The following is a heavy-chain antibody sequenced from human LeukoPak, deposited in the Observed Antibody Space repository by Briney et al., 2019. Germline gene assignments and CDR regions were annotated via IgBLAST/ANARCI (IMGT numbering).Heavy chain of an antibody. Sequence: ASVKVSCKASGYTFTGYYMHWVRQAPGQGLEWMGWINPNSGGTNYAQKFQGWVTVTRDTSISTAYMELSRLRSDDTAVYYCARDLYGSGPPWVNGMDVWGQGTTVTVSS. J-gene: IGHJ6*02. D-gene: IGHD3-10*01. V-gene: IGHV1-2*04. CDR2: INPNSGGT. CDR1: GYTFTGYY. CDR3: ARDLYGSGPPWVNGMDV.